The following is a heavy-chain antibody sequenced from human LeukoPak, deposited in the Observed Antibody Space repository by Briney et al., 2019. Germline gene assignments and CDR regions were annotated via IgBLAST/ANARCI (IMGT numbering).Heavy chain of an antibody. Sequence: GGSLRLSCAASGFTFSSYAMSWVRQAPGKGLEWVSAISGSGGSTYYADSVKGRFTISRDNSKNTLYLQMNSLRAEDTALYYCAKDLSGWYRYYFDYWGQGTLVTVSS. V-gene: IGHV3-23*01. CDR2: ISGSGGST. J-gene: IGHJ4*02. CDR3: AKDLSGWYRYYFDY. CDR1: GFTFSSYA. D-gene: IGHD6-19*01.